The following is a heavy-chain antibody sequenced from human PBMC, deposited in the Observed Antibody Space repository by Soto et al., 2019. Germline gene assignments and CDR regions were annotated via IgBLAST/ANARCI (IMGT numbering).Heavy chain of an antibody. CDR2: ISSDGDIT. D-gene: IGHD3-9*01. V-gene: IGHV3-64D*06. J-gene: IGHJ5*02. CDR3: VKVSTFYDILTGYYSTNFFDP. CDR1: GFTFSESS. Sequence: EGSLRLSWSASGFTFSESSMHWVSKAPGKGLQYVTTISSDGDITYYADSVKGRFTISRDNSKNTSYLQMNSLRPEDTAVYYCVKVSTFYDILTGYYSTNFFDPWGQGTLVTVSS.